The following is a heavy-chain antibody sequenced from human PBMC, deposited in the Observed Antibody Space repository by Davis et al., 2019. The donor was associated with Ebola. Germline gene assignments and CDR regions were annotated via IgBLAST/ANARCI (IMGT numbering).Heavy chain of an antibody. CDR1: GFTVSSNY. J-gene: IGHJ4*02. D-gene: IGHD1-26*01. CDR2: ISGSGDNT. V-gene: IGHV3-11*01. CDR3: ARRVGARSGFDS. Sequence: GESLKISCAASGFTVSSNYMSWVRQAPGKGLEWVSYISGSGDNTYYADSVKGRFTISRDNAKNSLYLQMNSLRAEDTAVYYCARRVGARSGFDSWGQGSLVTVSS.